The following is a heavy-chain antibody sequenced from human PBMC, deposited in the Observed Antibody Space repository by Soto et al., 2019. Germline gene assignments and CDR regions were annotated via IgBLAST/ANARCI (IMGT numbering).Heavy chain of an antibody. CDR3: AKDHDEDFGYDLDYFDY. J-gene: IGHJ4*02. D-gene: IGHD5-12*01. CDR1: GFNFDDYD. Sequence: EVQLVESGGGLVQPGRSLRLSCAASGFNFDDYDMHWVRHAPGKGLEWVSGISWSSVTFDYADSVKGRFTISRDNAKNSLYLQMNSLRAEDTAFYYCAKDHDEDFGYDLDYFDYWGQGTLVTVSS. CDR2: ISWSSVTF. V-gene: IGHV3-9*01.